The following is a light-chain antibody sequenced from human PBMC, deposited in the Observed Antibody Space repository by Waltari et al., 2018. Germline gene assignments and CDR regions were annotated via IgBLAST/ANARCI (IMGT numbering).Light chain of an antibody. CDR1: QGISRS. Sequence: DIQMTQSPSSVSASVGDRVTITCRASQGISRSLAWYQQKPGTAPNLLISVASSLQSGVPSRFSGSGSGTDFTLTINSLQPEDFATYYCQQADSLPFTFGQGTKLEIK. V-gene: IGKV1-12*01. CDR3: QQADSLPFT. CDR2: VAS. J-gene: IGKJ2*01.